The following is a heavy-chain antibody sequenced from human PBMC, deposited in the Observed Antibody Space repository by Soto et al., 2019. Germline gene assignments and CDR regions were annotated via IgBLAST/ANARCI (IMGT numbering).Heavy chain of an antibody. CDR3: ARTPLL. CDR2: FYYSGST. Sequence: QVQLQESGPGLVKPSQTLSLTCTVSGGSISSGGYYWSWIRQHPGKGLEWIGYFYYSGSTYYNPSLKSRVTLSVDPSKHQVSLKQSSVTAADTAVYYGARTPLLRGPGTLVPVSS. CDR1: GGSISSGGYY. J-gene: IGHJ4*02. D-gene: IGHD2-15*01. V-gene: IGHV4-31*03.